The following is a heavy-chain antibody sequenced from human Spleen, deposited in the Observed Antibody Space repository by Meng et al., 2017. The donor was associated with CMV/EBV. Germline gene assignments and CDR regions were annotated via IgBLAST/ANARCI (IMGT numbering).Heavy chain of an antibody. V-gene: IGHV3-71*01. J-gene: IGHJ4*02. Sequence: GESLKISCAASGFIFSGYSMNWVRQAPGKGLEWVGFIRSKGYDERTEYAASVKGRFTISRVDSRNIAYLQMNSLRVEDTAVYYCAKDPSYYRYYFDYWGQGTLVTVSS. CDR2: IRSKGYDERT. CDR1: GFIFSGYS. CDR3: AKDPSYYRYYFDY. D-gene: IGHD3-10*01.